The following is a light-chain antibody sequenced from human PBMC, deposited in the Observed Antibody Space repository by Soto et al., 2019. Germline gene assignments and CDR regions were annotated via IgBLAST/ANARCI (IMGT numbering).Light chain of an antibody. CDR3: QQYDNLSLT. CDR1: QDISNY. CDR2: EAS. J-gene: IGKJ4*01. V-gene: IGKV1-33*01. Sequence: DLQMTQSPSSLSASVGDRVTITCQASQDISNYLNWYQQKPGKAPKLLIYEASNLETGVPSRFSGSGSGTDFTFTISSLQPEDIATYYCQQYDNLSLTFGGGTKVEIK.